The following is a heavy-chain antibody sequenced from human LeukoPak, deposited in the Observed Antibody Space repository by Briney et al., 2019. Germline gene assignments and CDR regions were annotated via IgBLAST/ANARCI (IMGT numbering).Heavy chain of an antibody. CDR3: ARHAKAATVDY. Sequence: SETLSLTCTVSGGSISSSSYYWGWIRQPPGKGLEWIGSIYYSGSTYYNPSLKSRVTISVDTSKNQFSLKLSSVTAADTAVYYCARHAKAATVDYWGQGTLVTVSA. V-gene: IGHV4-39*01. J-gene: IGHJ4*02. CDR2: IYYSGST. CDR1: GGSISSSSYY. D-gene: IGHD6-25*01.